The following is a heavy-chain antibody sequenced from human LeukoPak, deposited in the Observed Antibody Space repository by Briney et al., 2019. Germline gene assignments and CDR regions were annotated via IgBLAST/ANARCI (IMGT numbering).Heavy chain of an antibody. CDR2: INPSGGST. D-gene: IGHD6-6*01. J-gene: IGHJ6*02. CDR1: GYTFTSYY. CDR3: ARDISIAARAKYYYYGMDV. Sequence: ASAKVSCKASGYTFTSYYMHWVRQAPGQGLEWMGIINPSGGSTSYAQKFQGRVTMTRDTSTSTVYMELSSLRSEDTAVYYCARDISIAARAKYYYYGMDVWGQGTTVTVSS. V-gene: IGHV1-46*01.